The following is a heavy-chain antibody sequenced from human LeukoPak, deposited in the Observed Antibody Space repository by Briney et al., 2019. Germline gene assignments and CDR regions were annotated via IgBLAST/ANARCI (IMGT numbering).Heavy chain of an antibody. Sequence: GASVKVSCKVFGYTLTELSMHWVRQAPGKGLEWMGGFDPEDGETIYAQKFQGRVTMTEDTYTDTAYMELSSLRSEDTAVYYCALRPVHYYGSGSYWGFDPWGQGTLVTVSS. D-gene: IGHD3-10*01. CDR3: ALRPVHYYGSGSYWGFDP. V-gene: IGHV1-24*01. J-gene: IGHJ5*02. CDR1: GYTLTELS. CDR2: FDPEDGET.